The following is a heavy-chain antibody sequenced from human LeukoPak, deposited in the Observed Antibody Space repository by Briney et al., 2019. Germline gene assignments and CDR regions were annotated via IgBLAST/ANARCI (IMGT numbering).Heavy chain of an antibody. D-gene: IGHD3-10*01. CDR2: MNPNSGNT. V-gene: IGHV1-8*03. J-gene: IGHJ5*02. CDR1: GYTFTSYD. CDR3: ARGSIMVRGVHLLP. Sequence: ASVKVSCKASGYTFTSYDINWVRQATGQGLEWMGWMNPNSGNTGYAQKFQGRVTITRNTSISTAYMELSSLRSEDTAVYYCARGSIMVRGVHLLPWGQGTLVTVSS.